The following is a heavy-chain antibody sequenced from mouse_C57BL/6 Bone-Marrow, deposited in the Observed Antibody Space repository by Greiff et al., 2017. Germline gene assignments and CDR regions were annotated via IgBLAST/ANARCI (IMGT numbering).Heavy chain of an antibody. D-gene: IGHD1-1*01. CDR1: GYTFTSYW. J-gene: IGHJ4*01. V-gene: IGHV1-55*01. Sequence: VQLQQPGAELVKPGASVKMSCKASGYTFTSYWITWVKQRPGQGLEWIGDIYPGSGSTNYNEKFKSKDTLTVDTSSSTAYMKLSSLTSEDSAVYYCERWGITTVVEALDYWGQGTTVTVSS. CDR2: IYPGSGST. CDR3: ERWGITTVVEALDY.